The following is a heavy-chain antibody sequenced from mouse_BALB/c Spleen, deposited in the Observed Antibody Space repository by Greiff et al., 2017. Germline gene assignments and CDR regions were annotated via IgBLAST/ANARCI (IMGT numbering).Heavy chain of an antibody. D-gene: IGHD2-4*01. CDR3: AMRYCDMITTRRNYFDY. Sequence: EVKLVESGGGLVQPGGSRKLSCAASGFTFSDYGMAWVRQAPGKGPEWVAFISNLAYSIYYADTVTGRFTISRENAKNTLYLEMSSLRSEDTAMYYCAMRYCDMITTRRNYFDYWGQGTTLTVSS. J-gene: IGHJ2*01. V-gene: IGHV5-15*02. CDR1: GFTFSDYG. CDR2: ISNLAYSI.